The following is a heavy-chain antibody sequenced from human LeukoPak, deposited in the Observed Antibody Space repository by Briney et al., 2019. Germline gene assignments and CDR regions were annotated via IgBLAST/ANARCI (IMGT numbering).Heavy chain of an antibody. CDR3: ARSGKSAVAPIDY. J-gene: IGHJ4*02. CDR2: ISSSSSYI. CDR1: GFTFSDYV. Sequence: SGGSLRLSCAASGFTFSDYVMHWVRQAPGKGLEWVSSISSSSSYIYYADSVKGRFTISRDNAKNSLYLQMNSLRAEDTAVYYCARSGKSAVAPIDYWGQGTLVTVSS. V-gene: IGHV3-21*01. D-gene: IGHD6-19*01.